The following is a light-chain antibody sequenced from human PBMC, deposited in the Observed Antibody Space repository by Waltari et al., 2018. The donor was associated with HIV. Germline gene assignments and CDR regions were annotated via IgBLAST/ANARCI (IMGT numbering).Light chain of an antibody. CDR3: CSYAGSSTFAV. Sequence: QSALTQPASVSGSPGPSITISCTGTSSDVGGYNYVSWYQQHPGNAPKLMIYDVPKRPPGVSTRFSGSKSGNTASLTISGLQADDEADYYCCSYAGSSTFAVFGGGTKLTVL. V-gene: IGLV2-23*02. J-gene: IGLJ2*01. CDR2: DVP. CDR1: SSDVGGYNY.